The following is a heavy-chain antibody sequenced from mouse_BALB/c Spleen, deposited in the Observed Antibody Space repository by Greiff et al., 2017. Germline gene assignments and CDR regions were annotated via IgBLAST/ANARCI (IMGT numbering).Heavy chain of an antibody. CDR2: INPSNGGT. J-gene: IGHJ4*01. CDR3: TREDYGDYYAMDY. Sequence: QVQLQQPGAELAKPGASVKLSCKASGYTFTSYYMYWVKQRPGQGLEWIGGINPSNGGTNFNEKFKSKATLTVDKSSSTAYMQLSSLTSEDSAVYYCTREDYGDYYAMDYWGQGTSVTVSS. V-gene: IGHV1S81*02. CDR1: GYTFTSYY. D-gene: IGHD1-1*01.